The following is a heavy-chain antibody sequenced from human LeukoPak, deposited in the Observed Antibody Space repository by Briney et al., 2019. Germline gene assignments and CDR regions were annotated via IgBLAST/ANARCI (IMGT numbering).Heavy chain of an antibody. Sequence: NPSETLSLTCAVYGGSFSGYYWSWIRQPPGKGLEWIGEINHSGSTNYNPSLKSRVTISVDTSKNQFSLKLSSVTAADTAVYYCASSRITMVRGVIRYWGQGTLVTVSS. V-gene: IGHV4-34*01. CDR1: GGSFSGYY. CDR3: ASSRITMVRGVIRY. J-gene: IGHJ4*02. D-gene: IGHD3-10*01. CDR2: INHSGST.